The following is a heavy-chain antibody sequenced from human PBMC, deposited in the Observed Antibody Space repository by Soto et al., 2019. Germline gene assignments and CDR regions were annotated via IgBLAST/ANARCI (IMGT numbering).Heavy chain of an antibody. Sequence: QVQLVQSGAEVKKPGSSVKVSCKASGDTFSSYAINWVRQSPGQGLEWMGGIIPMFSTANYSQKFKGRVTITAGESTSTVYMERSSLRSEDTAVYYCARVGPAHYYDSSGYYSPLDYWGQGTLVTVSS. D-gene: IGHD3-22*01. CDR1: GDTFSSYA. V-gene: IGHV1-69*01. CDR2: IIPMFSTA. CDR3: ARVGPAHYYDSSGYYSPLDY. J-gene: IGHJ4*02.